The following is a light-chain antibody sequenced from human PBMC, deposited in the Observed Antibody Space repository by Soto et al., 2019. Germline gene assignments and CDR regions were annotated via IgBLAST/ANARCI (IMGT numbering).Light chain of an antibody. Sequence: DIQMTQSPSSLSASVGDRVTITCRASQSISSYLNWYQQRPGKAPNNLIYAASRLQSGVPSRFSGSGSGTDFTLTISNLQPEDVATYYCQQSYGSPLTFGGGTKVVLK. CDR3: QQSYGSPLT. V-gene: IGKV1-39*01. CDR1: QSISSY. J-gene: IGKJ4*01. CDR2: AAS.